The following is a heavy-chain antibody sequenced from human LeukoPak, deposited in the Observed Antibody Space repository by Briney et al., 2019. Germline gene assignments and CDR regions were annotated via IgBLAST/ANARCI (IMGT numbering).Heavy chain of an antibody. V-gene: IGHV4-39*07. J-gene: IGHJ6*03. CDR3: ARGDYYYMDV. CDR2: IFYTGST. CDR1: SGSISTSNYY. Sequence: SETLSLTCTVSSGSISTSNYYWGWVRQPPGKALEWIGNIFYTGSTYYSPSLKSRVTISVDTSKNQFSLKLSSVTAADTAVYYCARGDYYYMDVWGKGTTVTISS.